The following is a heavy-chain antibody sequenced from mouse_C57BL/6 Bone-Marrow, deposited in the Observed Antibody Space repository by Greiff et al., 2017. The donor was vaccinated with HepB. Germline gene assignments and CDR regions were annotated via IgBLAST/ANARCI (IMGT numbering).Heavy chain of an antibody. Sequence: EVKLVESGPELVKPGASVKISCKASGYSFTGYYMNWVKQSPEKSLEWIGEINPSTGGTTYNQKFKAKATLTVDKSSSTAYMQLKSLTSEDSAVYYCARLGKRWYFDVWGTGTTVTVSS. CDR3: ARLGKRWYFDV. CDR1: GYSFTGYY. V-gene: IGHV1-42*01. J-gene: IGHJ1*03. CDR2: INPSTGGT.